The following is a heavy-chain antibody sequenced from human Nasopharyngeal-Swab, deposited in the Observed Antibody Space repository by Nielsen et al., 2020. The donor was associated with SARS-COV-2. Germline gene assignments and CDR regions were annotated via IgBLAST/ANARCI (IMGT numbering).Heavy chain of an antibody. CDR2: ISSSSSTI. CDR3: AGGPALGYCSGGSCYSYAFDI. Sequence: GESLKISCAASGFTFSSYSMNWVRQAPGKGLEWVSYISSSSSTIYYADSVKGRFTISRDNAKNSLYLQMNSLRAEDTAVYYCAGGPALGYCSGGSCYSYAFDIWGQGTMVTVSS. CDR1: GFTFSSYS. D-gene: IGHD2-15*01. V-gene: IGHV3-48*01. J-gene: IGHJ3*02.